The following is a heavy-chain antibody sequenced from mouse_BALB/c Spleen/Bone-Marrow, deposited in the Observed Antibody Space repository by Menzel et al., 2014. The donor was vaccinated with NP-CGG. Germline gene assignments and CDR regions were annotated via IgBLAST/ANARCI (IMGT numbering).Heavy chain of an antibody. V-gene: IGHV3-1*02. J-gene: IGHJ4*01. CDR2: IHYSGST. CDR3: TRRGLYYGYAMDY. Sequence: EVQLVESGPDLVKPSQSLSLTCTVTGYSITSGYSWPWIRQFPGNKLEWMGYIHYSGSTNYNPSLKSRISITRDTSKNQFFLQLNSVTSEDTATYYCTRRGLYYGYAMDYWGQGTSVNVSS. CDR1: GYSITSGYS. D-gene: IGHD1-1*02.